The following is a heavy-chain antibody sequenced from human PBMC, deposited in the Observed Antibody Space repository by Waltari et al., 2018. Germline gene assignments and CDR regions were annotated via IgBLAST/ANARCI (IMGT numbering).Heavy chain of an antibody. CDR1: GFSFSSYA. CDR2: ISGNGDSI. J-gene: IGHJ5*02. CDR3: ARDGRPYGGPNWFDP. Sequence: EVQLVESGGGLVQPGGSLRLSCTASGFSFSSYAMHWVRQAPGKGLEYVSAISGNGDSIYYADSVKGRFTISRDNSKNMLYLQMGSLRAEDMAVYYCARDGRPYGGPNWFDPWGQGTLVTVSS. D-gene: IGHD3-10*01. V-gene: IGHV3-64*07.